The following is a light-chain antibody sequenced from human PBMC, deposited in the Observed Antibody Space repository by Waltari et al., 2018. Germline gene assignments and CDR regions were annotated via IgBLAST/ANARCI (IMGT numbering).Light chain of an antibody. J-gene: IGKJ2*01. V-gene: IGKV1-5*03. CDR2: KAS. Sequence: EIQMTQSPSTLSASVGSRVSITCRASQSINNWLAWYQHKPGKAPNLLIYKASSLESGVPSRFSGSGFGTEFTLTISSLQPDDVATYYCQQYKTYWSFGQGTKLEIK. CDR3: QQYKTYWS. CDR1: QSINNW.